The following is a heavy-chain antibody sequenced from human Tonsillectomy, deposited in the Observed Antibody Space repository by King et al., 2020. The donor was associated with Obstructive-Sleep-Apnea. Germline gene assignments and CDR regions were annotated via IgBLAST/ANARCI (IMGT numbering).Heavy chain of an antibody. CDR2: ISSSSSYI. CDR1: GFTFSSYS. CDR3: ASALTGYIAVAGTGDYFDY. Sequence: PLVQSGGGLVKPGGSLRLSCAASGFTFSSYSMNWVRQAPGKGLEWVSSISSSSSYIYYADSVKGRFTISRDNAKNSLYLQMNSLRAEDTAVYYCASALTGYIAVAGTGDYFDYWGQGTLVTVSS. V-gene: IGHV3-21*01. J-gene: IGHJ4*02. D-gene: IGHD6-19*01.